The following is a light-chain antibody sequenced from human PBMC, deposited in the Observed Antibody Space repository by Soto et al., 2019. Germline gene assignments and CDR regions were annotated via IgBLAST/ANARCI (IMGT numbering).Light chain of an antibody. J-gene: IGKJ2*01. Sequence: DIQMTQSPSTLSAFVGDRVTITCRASQSVSSSLAWYQQKPGKAPKLLIYDASTLESGAPSRFSGSGYGTEFTLTINSLQPGDFATYYCQQYESFSPYTFGQGTRLEI. V-gene: IGKV1-5*01. CDR1: QSVSSS. CDR3: QQYESFSPYT. CDR2: DAS.